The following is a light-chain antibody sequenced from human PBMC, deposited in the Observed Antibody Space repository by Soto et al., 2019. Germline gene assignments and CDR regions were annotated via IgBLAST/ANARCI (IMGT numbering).Light chain of an antibody. V-gene: IGKV3D-15*01. CDR2: DAS. J-gene: IGKJ5*01. CDR1: QSVSRN. CDR3: QQYNNWPIT. Sequence: EIFMTQSPATLSVSRGEIATLSCRASQSVSRNLAWYQQKPGQAPRLLIYDASTRATGTPARFSGSGSGTKFTLSISSLQSEDFAVYYCQQYNNWPITFGQGTRLEI.